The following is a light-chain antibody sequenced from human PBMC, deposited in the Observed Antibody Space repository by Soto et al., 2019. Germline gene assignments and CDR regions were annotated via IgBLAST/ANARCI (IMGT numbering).Light chain of an antibody. CDR1: SSNIGAGYD. J-gene: IGLJ2*01. Sequence: QSVLTQPPSVSGAPGQRVTISCTWSSSNIGAGYDVHWYQQLPGTAPKLLMYGNSNRPSGVPDRFSGSKSGTSASLAITGLQAEDEADYHCQSFDSSLSGVVFGGGTQLTVL. V-gene: IGLV1-40*01. CDR2: GNS. CDR3: QSFDSSLSGVV.